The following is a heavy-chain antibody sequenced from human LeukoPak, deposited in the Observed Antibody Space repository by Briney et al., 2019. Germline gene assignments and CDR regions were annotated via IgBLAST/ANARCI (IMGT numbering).Heavy chain of an antibody. CDR1: GYTFTSYG. D-gene: IGHD6-13*01. V-gene: IGHV1-18*01. CDR2: ISAYNGNT. Sequence: RASVKVSCKASGYTFTSYGISWVRQAPGQGLEWMGWISAYNGNTNYAQKLQGRVTMTTDTSTSTAYMELRSLRSDDTAVYYCARAYSSSWYNWFDPWGQGTLVTVSS. CDR3: ARAYSSSWYNWFDP. J-gene: IGHJ5*02.